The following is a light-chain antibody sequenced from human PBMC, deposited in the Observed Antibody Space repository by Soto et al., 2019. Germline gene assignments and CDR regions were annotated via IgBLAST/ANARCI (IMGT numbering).Light chain of an antibody. V-gene: IGKV3-15*01. CDR1: QSISDT. Sequence: VMTQSPATLSVSPGGRATLSCRASQSISDTLAWYQQKPGQAPRLLIHGASTRATGFPARFSGSGSGTDLTITISSLQSEDFAIYYCQQYKNWPWTFGQGTKVDIK. CDR2: GAS. CDR3: QQYKNWPWT. J-gene: IGKJ1*01.